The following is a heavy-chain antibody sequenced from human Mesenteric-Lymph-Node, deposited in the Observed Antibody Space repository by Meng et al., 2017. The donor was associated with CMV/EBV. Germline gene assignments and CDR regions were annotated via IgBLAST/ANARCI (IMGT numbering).Heavy chain of an antibody. CDR3: ARVIVGATLGLIYYGMDV. V-gene: IGHV3-7*01. CDR1: GFTFRSYW. D-gene: IGHD1-26*01. CDR2: IKQDGSEK. J-gene: IGHJ6*02. Sequence: GESLKISCAASGFTFRSYWMTWVRQAPGKGLEWVANIKQDGSEKYYLDSVKGRFTVSRDNAKNSLYLQMNSLRGEDTAVYYCARVIVGATLGLIYYGMDVWGQGTTVTVSS.